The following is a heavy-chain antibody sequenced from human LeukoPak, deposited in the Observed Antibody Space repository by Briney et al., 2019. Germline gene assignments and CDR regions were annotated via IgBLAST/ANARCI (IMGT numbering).Heavy chain of an antibody. CDR3: ARERDCSSTSCSRPKEEVDP. CDR2: ISAYNGNT. J-gene: IGHJ5*02. V-gene: IGHV1-18*01. CDR1: GYTFTSYG. D-gene: IGHD2-2*01. Sequence: ASVKVSCKASGYTFTSYGISWVRQAPGQGLEWMGWISAYNGNTNYTQKLQGRVTITADKSTSTAYLELSSLRSEDTAVYYCARERDCSSTSCSRPKEEVDPWGQGTLVTVSS.